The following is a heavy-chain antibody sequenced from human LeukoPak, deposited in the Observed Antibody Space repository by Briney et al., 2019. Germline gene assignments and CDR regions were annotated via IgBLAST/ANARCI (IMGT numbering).Heavy chain of an antibody. V-gene: IGHV1-46*01. D-gene: IGHD6-13*01. CDR1: GYTFTSYY. CDR2: INPSGGST. CDR3: ARDRSSSWYRGYYYYYMDV. Sequence: ASVTVSCKASGYTFTSYYMHWVRQAPGQGLEWMGIINPSGGSTSYAQKFQGRVTMTRDMSTSTVYMELSSLRSEDTAVYYCARDRSSSWYRGYYYYYMDVWGKGTTVTVSS. J-gene: IGHJ6*03.